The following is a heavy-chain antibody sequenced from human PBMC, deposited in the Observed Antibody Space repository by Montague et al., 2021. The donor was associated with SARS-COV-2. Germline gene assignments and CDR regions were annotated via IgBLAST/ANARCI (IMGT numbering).Heavy chain of an antibody. CDR2: IRHDGSLK. D-gene: IGHD2-21*01. Sequence: SLRLSCAASGFKFSDYWMIWIRQAPGKGLEWVANIRHDGSLKYLTDSVKGRFTISRDNAKKSLYLQMNSLRVEDTAIYYCARDQDYRVGGNYYDAFDIWGQGTMVAVSS. CDR1: GFKFSDYW. J-gene: IGHJ3*02. V-gene: IGHV3-7*01. CDR3: ARDQDYRVGGNYYDAFDI.